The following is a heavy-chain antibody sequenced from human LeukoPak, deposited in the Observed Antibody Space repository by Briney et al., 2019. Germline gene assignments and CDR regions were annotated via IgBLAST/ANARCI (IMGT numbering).Heavy chain of an antibody. CDR3: ARGNREYSGYDSYYGMDV. D-gene: IGHD5-12*01. CDR2: IYYSGST. CDR1: GGSISSYY. J-gene: IGHJ6*02. Sequence: SETLSLTCTVSGGSISSYYWSWLRQPPGKGLEWIGYIYYSGSTNYNPSLKSRVTISVDTSKNQFSLKLSSVTAADTAVYYCARGNREYSGYDSYYGMDVWGQGTTVTVSS. V-gene: IGHV4-59*01.